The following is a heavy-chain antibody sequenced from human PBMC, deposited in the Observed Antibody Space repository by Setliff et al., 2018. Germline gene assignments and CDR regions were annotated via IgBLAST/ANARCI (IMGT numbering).Heavy chain of an antibody. CDR2: ISAYNGNT. Sequence: WASVKVSCKASGYTLTSYGISWVRQAPGQGLEWMGWISAYNGNTNYAQKLQGRVTMTTDTSTSTAYMELRSLRSDDTAVYYCARDDGAAAILYYYYMDVWGKGTTVTVSS. J-gene: IGHJ6*03. D-gene: IGHD2-2*02. V-gene: IGHV1-18*01. CDR1: GYTLTSYG. CDR3: ARDDGAAAILYYYYMDV.